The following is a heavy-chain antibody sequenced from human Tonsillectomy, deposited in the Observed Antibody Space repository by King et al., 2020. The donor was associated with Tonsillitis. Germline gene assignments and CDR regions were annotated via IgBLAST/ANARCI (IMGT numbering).Heavy chain of an antibody. CDR3: ARDQQQLVHYYDMDV. D-gene: IGHD6-13*01. Sequence: VQLVESGGGLVQPGGSLRLSCAASGFTFSSYAMSWVRQAPGKGLEWVSTISGSGGSTYYADSMTGRFTISRDNSKNTLFLQMNGLRAEDTAVYYCARDQQQLVHYYDMDVWGQGTTVTVSS. J-gene: IGHJ6*02. CDR1: GFTFSSYA. V-gene: IGHV3-23*04. CDR2: ISGSGGST.